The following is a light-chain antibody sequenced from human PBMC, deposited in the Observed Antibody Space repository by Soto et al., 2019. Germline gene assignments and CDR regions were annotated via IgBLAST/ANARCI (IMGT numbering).Light chain of an antibody. CDR1: QSVSSSY. Sequence: IVLTHSPGSLSLSPCERATLSFSASQSVSSSYLAWYQQKPGQAPRLLIYGASSRATGSADRFSGSGSGTDFTLTISRLEPEDFAVYYCQQYGSSPPTTFGQGTKVDIK. CDR2: GAS. J-gene: IGKJ1*01. CDR3: QQYGSSPPTT. V-gene: IGKV3-20*01.